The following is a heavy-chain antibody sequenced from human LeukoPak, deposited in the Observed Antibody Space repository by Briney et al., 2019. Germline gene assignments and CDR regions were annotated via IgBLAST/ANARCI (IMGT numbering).Heavy chain of an antibody. D-gene: IGHD6-25*01. Sequence: GESLKISCKGSGYSFTSYWIGWVRQMPGKGLEWMGIIYPGDSDTRYSPSLQGQVTISADKSISTAYLQWSSLKASDTAMYYCARQPSRLPVENGMDVWGHGTTVTVSS. CDR2: IYPGDSDT. J-gene: IGHJ6*02. CDR1: GYSFTSYW. CDR3: ARQPSRLPVENGMDV. V-gene: IGHV5-51*01.